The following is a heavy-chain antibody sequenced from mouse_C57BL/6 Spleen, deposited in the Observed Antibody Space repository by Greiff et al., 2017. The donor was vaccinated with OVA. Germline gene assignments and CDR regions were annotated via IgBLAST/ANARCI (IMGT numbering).Heavy chain of an antibody. D-gene: IGHD1-1*01. V-gene: IGHV5-9-1*02. CDR2: ISSGGDYI. J-gene: IGHJ3*01. CDR1: GFTFSSYA. Sequence: EVKLMESGEGLVKPGGSLKLSCAASGFTFSSYAMSWVRQTPEKRLEWVAYISSGGDYIYYADTVKGRFTISRDNARNTLYLQMSSLKSEDTAMDYCTREGVYYYGSSPPWFAYWGQGTLVTVSA. CDR3: TREGVYYYGSSPPWFAY.